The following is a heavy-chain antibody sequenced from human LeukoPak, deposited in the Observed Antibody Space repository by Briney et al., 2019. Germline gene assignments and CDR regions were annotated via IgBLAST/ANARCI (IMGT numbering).Heavy chain of an antibody. D-gene: IGHD2/OR15-2a*01. V-gene: IGHV3-9*01. Sequence: GRSLRLSCEASGFTFDDYAMHWVRQAPGKGLEWVSGISWNSGSIGYADSVKGRFTISRDNAKNSLYLQMNSLRAEDTAIYFCAKVVQTGNSMFDYWGQGALVTVSS. CDR2: ISWNSGSI. J-gene: IGHJ4*01. CDR3: AKVVQTGNSMFDY. CDR1: GFTFDDYA.